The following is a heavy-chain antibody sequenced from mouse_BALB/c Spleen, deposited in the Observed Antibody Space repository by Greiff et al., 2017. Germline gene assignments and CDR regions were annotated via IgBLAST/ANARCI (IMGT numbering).Heavy chain of an antibody. J-gene: IGHJ3*01. CDR2: ISDGGSYT. Sequence: EVQLVESGGGLVKPGGSLKLSCAASGFTFSDYYMYWVRQTPEKRLEWVATISDGGSYTYYPDSVKGRFTISRDNAKNNLYLQMSSLKSEDTAMYYCARGLRLPTWFAYWGQGTLVTVSA. CDR3: ARGLRLPTWFAY. V-gene: IGHV5-4*02. D-gene: IGHD1-2*01. CDR1: GFTFSDYY.